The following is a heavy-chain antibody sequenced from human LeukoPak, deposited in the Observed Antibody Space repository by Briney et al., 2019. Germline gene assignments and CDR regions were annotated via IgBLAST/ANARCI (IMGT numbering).Heavy chain of an antibody. V-gene: IGHV4-39*01. Sequence: PSETLSLTCTVSGGSISSGSYYWGWIRQPPGKGLEWIGSIYYSGNNYYNPSLKSRITISVDTSKNRFSLKLGSVTAADTAVYYCARRDSYGDFGPFSYWGQGTLVTVSS. CDR1: GGSISSGSYY. D-gene: IGHD4-17*01. CDR2: IYYSGNN. J-gene: IGHJ4*02. CDR3: ARRDSYGDFGPFSY.